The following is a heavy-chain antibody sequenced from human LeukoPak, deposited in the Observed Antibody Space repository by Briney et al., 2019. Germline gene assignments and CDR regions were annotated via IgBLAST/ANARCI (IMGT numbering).Heavy chain of an antibody. D-gene: IGHD1-26*01. V-gene: IGHV3-33*01. CDR1: GFTFRSHG. CDR3: AGDRATSYFDY. CDR2: IWYDGSNK. J-gene: IGHJ4*02. Sequence: GTSLRLSCAASGFTFRSHGMHWVRQAPGKGLGWVAFIWYDGSNKYYTDSVKGRFTISRDNSKNTLYLQMNSLRAEDTAVYYCAGDRATSYFDYWGQGALVTVSS.